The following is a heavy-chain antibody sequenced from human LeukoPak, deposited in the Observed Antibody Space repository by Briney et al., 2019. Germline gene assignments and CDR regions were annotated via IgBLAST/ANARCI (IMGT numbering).Heavy chain of an antibody. CDR2: IYYSGST. CDR3: ARDYYDTSGYYHDY. CDR1: GGSISSGGYY. Sequence: SETLSLTCTVSGGSISSGGYYWSWIRQHPGKGLEWIGYIYYSGSTNYNPSLKSRVTISVDTSKNHFSLKLSSVTAADTAVYYCARDYYDTSGYYHDYWGQGTLVTVSS. D-gene: IGHD3-22*01. V-gene: IGHV4-61*08. J-gene: IGHJ4*02.